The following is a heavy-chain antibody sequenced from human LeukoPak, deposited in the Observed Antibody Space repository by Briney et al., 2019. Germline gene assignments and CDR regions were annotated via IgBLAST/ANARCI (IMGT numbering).Heavy chain of an antibody. D-gene: IGHD2-2*01. J-gene: IGHJ6*01. Sequence: GGSLRLSCAASGFTFSSYSMNWVRQAPGKGLEWVSSISSSSSYIYYADSVKGRFTISRDNAKNSLYLQMNSLRAEDTAVYYCARDCSSTSCYASYYYGMDVWGKGPRSPSPQ. CDR3: ARDCSSTSCYASYYYGMDV. CDR1: GFTFSSYS. V-gene: IGHV3-21*04. CDR2: ISSSSSYI.